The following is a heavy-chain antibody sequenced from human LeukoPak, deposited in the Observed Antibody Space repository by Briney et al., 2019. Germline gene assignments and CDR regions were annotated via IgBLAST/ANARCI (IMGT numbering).Heavy chain of an antibody. D-gene: IGHD3-22*01. CDR2: IKQDGSEK. Sequence: GGSLRLSCAASGFTSSSYWMSWVRQAPGKGLEWVANIKQDGSEKYYVDSVKGRFTISRDNAKNSLYLQMNSLRAEDTAVYYCAREGYYDSSGYSQDWDYWGQGTLVTVSS. J-gene: IGHJ4*02. V-gene: IGHV3-7*01. CDR3: AREGYYDSSGYSQDWDY. CDR1: GFTSSSYW.